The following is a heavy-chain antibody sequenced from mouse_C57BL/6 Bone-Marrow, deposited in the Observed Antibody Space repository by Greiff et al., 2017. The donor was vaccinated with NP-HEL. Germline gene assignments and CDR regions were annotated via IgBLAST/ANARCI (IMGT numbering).Heavy chain of an antibody. CDR2: IWSDGST. V-gene: IGHV2-6*03. D-gene: IGHD2-4*01. Sequence: VKLMESGPGLVAPSQSLSITCTVSGFSLTSYGVHWVRQPPGKGLEWLVVIWSDGSTTYNSALKSRLSISKDNSKSQVFLKMNSLQTDDTAMYYCARLYYDYEAWFAYWGQGTLVTVSA. J-gene: IGHJ3*01. CDR3: ARLYYDYEAWFAY. CDR1: GFSLTSYG.